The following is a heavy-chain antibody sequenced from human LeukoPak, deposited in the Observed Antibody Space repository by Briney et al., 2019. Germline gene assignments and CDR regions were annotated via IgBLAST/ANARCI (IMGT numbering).Heavy chain of an antibody. V-gene: IGHV3-23*01. D-gene: IGHD2-15*01. CDR1: GFTFSSYA. Sequence: AGGSLRLSCAASGFTFSSYAMSWVRQAPGKGLELVSTISSSGGSTYYADSVKGRFTISRDTSKSTLYLQMNILRAEDTAVYYCAKGHHSSWGQGTLVTVSS. CDR2: ISSSGGST. J-gene: IGHJ5*02. CDR3: AKGHHSS.